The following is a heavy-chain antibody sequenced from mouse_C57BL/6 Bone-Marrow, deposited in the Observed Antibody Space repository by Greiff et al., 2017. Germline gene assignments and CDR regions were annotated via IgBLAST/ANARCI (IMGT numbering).Heavy chain of an antibody. CDR3: ARNPFYYSNFLYAMDY. V-gene: IGHV1-9*01. D-gene: IGHD2-5*01. CDR1: GYTFTGSW. J-gene: IGHJ4*01. CDR2: ILPGSGST. Sequence: QVQLKESGAELMKPGASVKLSCKATGYTFTGSWIAWVKQRPGHGLEWIGEILPGSGSTNYNEKFKGKATFTADTSSNTAYMQLSSLTTEDSAIYYCARNPFYYSNFLYAMDYWGQGTSVTVSS.